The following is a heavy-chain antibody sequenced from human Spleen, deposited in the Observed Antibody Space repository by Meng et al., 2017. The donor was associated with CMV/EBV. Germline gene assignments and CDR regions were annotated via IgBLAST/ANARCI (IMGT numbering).Heavy chain of an antibody. CDR3: AKNGGRGGQIGGYGLDV. D-gene: IGHD3-16*01. CDR1: GIGLTFSSYG. CDR2: IWYDGSNK. J-gene: IGHJ6*02. V-gene: IGHV3-30*02. Sequence: GESLKISCVMSGIGLTFSSYGMHWVRQAPGKGLEWVAVIWYDGSNKYYADSVKGRFTISRDNSKNTLHLQVDSLRTDDTAVYYCAKNGGRGGQIGGYGLDVWGQGTTVTVSS.